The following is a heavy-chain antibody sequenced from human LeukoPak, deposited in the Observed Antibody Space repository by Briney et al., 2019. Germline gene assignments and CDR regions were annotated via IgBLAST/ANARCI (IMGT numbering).Heavy chain of an antibody. V-gene: IGHV1-18*01. CDR2: ISGYNGNT. Sequence: GASGKVSCKASGHTFTSYGFNWVRQAPGQRLEWMGWISGYNGNTDYAQKVQGRVTMTTDTATTSAYMELRSLRSDDTAVYFCAASGWSKPYYFDSWGQGTLVTVSS. D-gene: IGHD6-19*01. CDR1: GHTFTSYG. CDR3: AASGWSKPYYFDS. J-gene: IGHJ4*02.